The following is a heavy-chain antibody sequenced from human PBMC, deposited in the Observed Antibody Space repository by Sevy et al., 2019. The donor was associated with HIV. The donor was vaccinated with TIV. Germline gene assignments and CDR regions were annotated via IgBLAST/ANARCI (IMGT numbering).Heavy chain of an antibody. CDR1: GFTSEKFG. V-gene: IGHV3-30*18. Sequence: GGSLRLSCVTSGFTSEKFGMHWVRQAPGKGPEWVAIISYDESKKYYADSVKGRFTISRDISKNTLYLQMDRLTTEDTAVYYCAKDLYYYEPKCFLDYWGQGTQVTVSS. CDR2: ISYDESKK. J-gene: IGHJ4*02. CDR3: AKDLYYYEPKCFLDY. D-gene: IGHD3-16*01.